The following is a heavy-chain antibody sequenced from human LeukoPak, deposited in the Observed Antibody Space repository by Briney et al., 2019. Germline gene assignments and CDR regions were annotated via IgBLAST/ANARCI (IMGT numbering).Heavy chain of an antibody. CDR2: INSDGSST. D-gene: IGHD3-10*01. CDR1: GFTFSSYW. Sequence: GGSLRLSCAASGFTFSSYWMHWVRQAPGKGLLWVSRINSDGSSTSYADSVKGRFTISRDNFKNTLYVEMNNLRAADTAVYYCARSYGIRGGGDYWGQGTLATVSS. CDR3: ARSYGIRGGGDY. V-gene: IGHV3-74*01. J-gene: IGHJ4*02.